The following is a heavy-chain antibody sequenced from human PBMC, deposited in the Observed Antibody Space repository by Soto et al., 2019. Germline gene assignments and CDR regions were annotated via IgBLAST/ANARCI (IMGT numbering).Heavy chain of an antibody. J-gene: IGHJ6*02. Sequence: GESLKISCKGSGYSFTSYWIGWVRQMPGKGLEWMGIIYPGDSDTRYSPSFQGQVTISADKSISTAYLQWSSLKASDTAMYYCARLSCSGGSCYSLPYYYYYYGMDVWGQGTTVTVSS. CDR2: IYPGDSDT. D-gene: IGHD2-15*01. CDR1: GYSFTSYW. CDR3: ARLSCSGGSCYSLPYYYYYYGMDV. V-gene: IGHV5-51*01.